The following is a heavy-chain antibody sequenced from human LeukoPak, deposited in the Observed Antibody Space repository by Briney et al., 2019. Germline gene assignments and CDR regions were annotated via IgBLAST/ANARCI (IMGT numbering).Heavy chain of an antibody. D-gene: IGHD3-16*01. CDR2: IYTSGST. CDR1: GGSISSYY. Sequence: SGTLSLTCTVSGGSISSYYWSWIRQPPGKGLEWIGYIYTSGSTYYNPSLKSRVTISVDTSKNQFSLKLSSVTAADTAVYYCASSTGGGYYYYMDVWGKGTTVTVSS. CDR3: ASSTGGGYYYYMDV. J-gene: IGHJ6*03. V-gene: IGHV4-4*09.